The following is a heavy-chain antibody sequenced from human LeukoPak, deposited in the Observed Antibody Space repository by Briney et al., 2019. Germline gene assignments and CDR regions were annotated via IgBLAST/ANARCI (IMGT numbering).Heavy chain of an antibody. CDR1: GGSISSGGYY. D-gene: IGHD3-10*01. J-gene: IGHJ4*02. CDR2: IYYSGNA. Sequence: PSETLSLTCTVTGGSISSGGYYWSWIRQHPGKGLEWIGYIYYSGNAYYNPSLKSRVTISVDTSENQFSLKLSSVTAADTAVYYCARVNYGSATKEDYWGQGTLVTVSS. V-gene: IGHV4-31*03. CDR3: ARVNYGSATKEDY.